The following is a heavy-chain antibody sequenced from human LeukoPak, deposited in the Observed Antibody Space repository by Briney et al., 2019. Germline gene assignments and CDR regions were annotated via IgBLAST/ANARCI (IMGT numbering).Heavy chain of an antibody. CDR3: AKGADYYGSGSYYPNFDY. CDR1: GFTFSSYG. CDR2: ISYDGSNK. D-gene: IGHD3-10*01. Sequence: PGGSLRLSCAASGFTFSSYGMHWVRQAPGKGLEWVAVISYDGSNKYYADSVKGRFTISRDNSKNTQYLQMNSLRAEDTAVYYCAKGADYYGSGSYYPNFDYWGQGTLVTVSS. J-gene: IGHJ4*02. V-gene: IGHV3-30*18.